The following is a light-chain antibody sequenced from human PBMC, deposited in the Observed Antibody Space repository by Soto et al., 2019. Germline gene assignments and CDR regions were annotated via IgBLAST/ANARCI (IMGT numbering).Light chain of an antibody. CDR2: EVS. CDR3: YSFTSSNTYV. J-gene: IGLJ1*01. Sequence: QSVLAQPPSVSGSPGQSVAISCTGTRSDVGSYNRVSWYQQAPGTAPKVMIYEVSNRPSGVPDRFSGSKSGNTASLTISGLQPEDEADYYCYSFTSSNTYVFGTGT. V-gene: IGLV2-18*02. CDR1: RSDVGSYNR.